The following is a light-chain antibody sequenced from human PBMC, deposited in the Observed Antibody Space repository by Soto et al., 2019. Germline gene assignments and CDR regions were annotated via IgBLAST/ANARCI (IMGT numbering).Light chain of an antibody. CDR1: QSSSSY. CDR3: QQSYSTPYT. V-gene: IGKV1-39*01. J-gene: IGKJ2*01. Sequence: EIQMTHSPSSLSASVVDRVTITCRASQSSSSYLNWYQQKPGKAPKLLIYAASSLQSGVPSRFSGSGSGTDFTLTISSLQPEDFATYYCQQSYSTPYTFGQGTKVDIK. CDR2: AAS.